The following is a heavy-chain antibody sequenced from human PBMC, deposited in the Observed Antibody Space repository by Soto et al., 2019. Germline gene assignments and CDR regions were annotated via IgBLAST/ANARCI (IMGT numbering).Heavy chain of an antibody. Sequence: ASVKVSCKASGYTFTGYYMHWVRQDPGQGPEWMGWINPNSGGTNYAQKFQGRVTMTRDTYISTAYMELSRLRSDDTAVYYCARGISSSWTDYWGQGTLVTVSS. V-gene: IGHV1-2*02. J-gene: IGHJ4*02. D-gene: IGHD6-13*01. CDR1: GYTFTGYY. CDR3: ARGISSSWTDY. CDR2: INPNSGGT.